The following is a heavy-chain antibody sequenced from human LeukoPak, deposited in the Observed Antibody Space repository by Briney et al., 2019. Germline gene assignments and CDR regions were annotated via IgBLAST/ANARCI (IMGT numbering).Heavy chain of an antibody. Sequence: GESLKISCAASGFTFSTYAMHWVRQAPGKGLEYVSAITTNGGSTYYANSVKGRFTISRDNSKNTLYLQMGSLRAEDMAVYYCARGYVLLDYWGQGTLVTVSS. CDR3: ARGYVLLDY. CDR2: ITTNGGST. V-gene: IGHV3-64*01. CDR1: GFTFSTYA. J-gene: IGHJ4*02. D-gene: IGHD2/OR15-2a*01.